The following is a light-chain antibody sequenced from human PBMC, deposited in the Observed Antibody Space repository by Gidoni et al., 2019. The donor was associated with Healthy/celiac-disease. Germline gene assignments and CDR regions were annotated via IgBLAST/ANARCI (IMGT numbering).Light chain of an antibody. CDR3: QQYGSSPRVT. CDR2: GAS. V-gene: IGKV3-20*01. CDR1: QSVSSSY. J-gene: IGKJ3*01. Sequence: ETVLTQSPGTLSLSPGERATLSCRASQSVSSSYLAWYQQKPGQAPRLLIYGASSRATGIPDRFSGSGSGTDFTLTISRLEPEDFAVYYCQQYGSSPRVTFGLGPKWISN.